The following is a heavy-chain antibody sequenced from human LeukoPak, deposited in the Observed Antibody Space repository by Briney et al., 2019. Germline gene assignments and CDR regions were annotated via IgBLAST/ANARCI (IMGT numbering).Heavy chain of an antibody. Sequence: SETLSLTCTVSGGSISSYYWSWIRQPPGKGLEWSGYIYYSGSTNYNPSLKSRVTISLATSKHQFSLQLSSVTAADTAVYYCASTQDAHGYKFDYWGQGTLVTVSS. J-gene: IGHJ4*02. V-gene: IGHV4-59*01. CDR1: GGSISSYY. D-gene: IGHD5-24*01. CDR3: ASTQDAHGYKFDY. CDR2: IYYSGST.